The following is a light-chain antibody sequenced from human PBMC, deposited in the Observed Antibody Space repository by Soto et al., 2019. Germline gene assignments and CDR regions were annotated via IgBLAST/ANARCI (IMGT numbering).Light chain of an antibody. CDR2: EVT. V-gene: IGLV2-14*01. Sequence: QSALTQPASVSGSPGQSITISCTGTSSDVGGYNYVSWYQQHPGKAPKLMIYEVTNRPSGVSNRFSCSKSGNTAALTISGLQADDEADYYCSSYTSSITYVFGTGTKLTVL. J-gene: IGLJ1*01. CDR3: SSYTSSITYV. CDR1: SSDVGGYNY.